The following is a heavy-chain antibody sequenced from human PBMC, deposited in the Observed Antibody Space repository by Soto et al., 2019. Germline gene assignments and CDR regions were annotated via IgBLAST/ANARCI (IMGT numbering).Heavy chain of an antibody. CDR1: SGSISSSNW. D-gene: IGHD6-19*01. Sequence: QVQLQESGPGLVKTSGTLSLTCAVSSGSISSSNWWRWVRHHPGKGLEWIGEIYHSGRTNYNPSLKSRVTISVDKSTIQFSLKLSSVTAADTVVYYCAGGITVAGLSMDGFDIWGQGTMVTVSS. CDR3: AGGITVAGLSMDGFDI. CDR2: IYHSGRT. V-gene: IGHV4-4*02. J-gene: IGHJ3*02.